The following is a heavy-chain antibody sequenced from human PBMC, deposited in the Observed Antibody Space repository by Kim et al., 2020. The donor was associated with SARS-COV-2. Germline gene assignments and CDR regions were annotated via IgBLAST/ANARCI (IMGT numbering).Heavy chain of an antibody. D-gene: IGHD3-3*01. CDR2: ISSSSSYI. J-gene: IGHJ6*03. V-gene: IGHV3-21*01. CDR3: ARDQGNYDSGGYMDV. Sequence: GGSLRLSCAASGFTFSSYSMNWVRQAPGKGLEWVSSISSSSSYIYYADSVKGRFTISRDNAKNSLYLQMNSLRAEDTAVYYCARDQGNYDSGGYMDVWGKGTTVTVSS. CDR1: GFTFSSYS.